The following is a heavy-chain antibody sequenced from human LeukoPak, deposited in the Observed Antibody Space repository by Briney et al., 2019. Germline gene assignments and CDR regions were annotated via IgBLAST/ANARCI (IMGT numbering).Heavy chain of an antibody. V-gene: IGHV1-3*01. CDR1: GYTFTSYA. D-gene: IGHD3-22*01. CDR3: ARDASVRIRGYSGY. J-gene: IGHJ4*02. CDR2: INAGNGNT. Sequence: ASVKVSCKASGYTFTSYAMHWVRQAPGQRLEWMGWINAGNGNTKYSQKFQGRVTITRDTSASTVYMELSSLRSEDTAVYYCARDASVRIRGYSGYWGQGTLVTVSS.